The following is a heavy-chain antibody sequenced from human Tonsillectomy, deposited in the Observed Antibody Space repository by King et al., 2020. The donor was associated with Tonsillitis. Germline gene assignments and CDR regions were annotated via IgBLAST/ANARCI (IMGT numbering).Heavy chain of an antibody. Sequence: VQLVESGGGLVQPGGSLRLSCAASGFTFSSYDMHWVRLATGKGLEWVSAIGTAGDTYYPGSVKGRFTISRENAKNSLYLQMNSLRAGDTAVYYCARTYCSSTSCYDYFDYWGQGTLVTVSS. J-gene: IGHJ4*02. CDR3: ARTYCSSTSCYDYFDY. D-gene: IGHD2-2*01. CDR2: IGTAGDT. V-gene: IGHV3-13*01. CDR1: GFTFSSYD.